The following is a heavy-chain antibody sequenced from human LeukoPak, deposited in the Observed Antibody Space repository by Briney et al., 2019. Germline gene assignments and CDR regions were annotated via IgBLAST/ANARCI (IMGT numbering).Heavy chain of an antibody. CDR1: GGSFSGYY. CDR2: INHSGST. D-gene: IGHD3-22*01. CDR3: ARRARYYYDSSGYQY. J-gene: IGHJ4*02. Sequence: ASETLSLTCAVYGGSFSGYYWSWIRQPPGKGLEWIGEINHSGSTNYNPSLKGRVTISVDTSKNQFSLKLSSVTAADTAVYYCARRARYYYDSSGYQYWGQGTLVTVSS. V-gene: IGHV4-34*01.